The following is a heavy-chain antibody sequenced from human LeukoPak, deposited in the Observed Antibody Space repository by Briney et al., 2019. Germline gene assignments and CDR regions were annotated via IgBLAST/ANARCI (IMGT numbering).Heavy chain of an antibody. Sequence: GASVKVSCKASGYTFGSDDFNWVRQATGQGLEWMGWINPNNGNLGYAQKFQGRVTITRNTPISTAYMELSSLTSEDTAVYYCARSDHNSWNAFDIWGQGTMVTVSS. V-gene: IGHV1-8*03. CDR2: INPNNGNL. CDR3: ARSDHNSWNAFDI. D-gene: IGHD1-26*01. CDR1: GYTFGSDD. J-gene: IGHJ3*02.